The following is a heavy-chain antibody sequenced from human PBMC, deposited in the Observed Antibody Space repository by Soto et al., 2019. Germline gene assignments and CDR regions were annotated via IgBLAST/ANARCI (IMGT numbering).Heavy chain of an antibody. CDR3: AGGYSGTIDY. CDR2: TYYRSKWYN. D-gene: IGHD5-12*01. CDR1: GDSVSSNSAT. V-gene: IGHV6-1*01. Sequence: SQTLSLTCAVSGDSVSSNSATWNWIRQSPSRGLEWLGRTYYRSKWYNDYAVSLKSRITIDPDTSKNQFSLQLNSVTPEDTAVYYCAGGYSGTIDYWGQGTLVTVSS. J-gene: IGHJ4*02.